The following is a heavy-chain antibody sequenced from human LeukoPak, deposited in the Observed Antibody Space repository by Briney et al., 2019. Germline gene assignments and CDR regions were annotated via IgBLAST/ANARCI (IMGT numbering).Heavy chain of an antibody. J-gene: IGHJ4*02. CDR3: ARIGVRSVIIFGVFFY. CDR2: IYYSGTT. V-gene: IGHV4-39*07. CDR1: GASISSTSYY. D-gene: IGHD3-10*01. Sequence: SETLSLTCSVSGASISSTSYYWGWIRRPPGKGLEWIGSIYYSGTTFYSPSVESRVTISAHTSITQFSLKLSSVTATDTAVYYCARIGVRSVIIFGVFFYWGQGIRVTVSS.